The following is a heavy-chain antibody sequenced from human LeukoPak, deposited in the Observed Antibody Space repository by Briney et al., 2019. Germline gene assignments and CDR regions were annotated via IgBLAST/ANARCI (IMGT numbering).Heavy chain of an antibody. CDR3: AKDLLRGVLRYFDY. J-gene: IGHJ4*02. Sequence: GGSLRLSCAASGFTFSSYAMSWVRQAPGKGLEWVSAISGSGGSTYYADSVKGRFTISRDNSKNTLYLQMNSLRAEDRAVYYCAKDLLRGVLRYFDYWGQGTLVTVSS. D-gene: IGHD3-10*01. V-gene: IGHV3-23*01. CDR1: GFTFSSYA. CDR2: ISGSGGST.